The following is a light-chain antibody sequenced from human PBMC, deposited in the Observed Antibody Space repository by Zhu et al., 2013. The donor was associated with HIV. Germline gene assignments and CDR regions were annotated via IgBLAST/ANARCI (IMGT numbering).Light chain of an antibody. J-gene: IGKJ4*01. CDR3: QDINNFPPS. CDR2: GAS. Sequence: DIQLTQSPSSLSASVTDTVTITCRASQPISNYLAWYQQKPGRAPQLLIYGASTLRSGVPSRFSGSGSGTDFTLTIYSLQPEDFATYYCQDINNFPPSFGGGTKLEI. V-gene: IGKV1-9*01. CDR1: QPISNY.